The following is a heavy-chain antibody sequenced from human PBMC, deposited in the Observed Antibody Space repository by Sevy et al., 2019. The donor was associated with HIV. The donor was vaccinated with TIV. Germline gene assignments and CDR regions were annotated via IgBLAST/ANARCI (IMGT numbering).Heavy chain of an antibody. CDR2: IKSQTDGGTT. J-gene: IGHJ6*03. CDR3: TTFTISSILRFLGLLPNSHYYYIDD. CDR1: GFTFSNAW. Sequence: GGSLRLSCAASGFTFSNAWMSWVRPAPGKGLEWVGRIKSQTDGGTTDYAEPVKGRFTISRDDSKNTLYLQMNRLKTEDTVVYYCTTFTISSILRFLGLLPNSHYYYIDDWGKGTTVTVSS. D-gene: IGHD3-3*01. V-gene: IGHV3-15*01.